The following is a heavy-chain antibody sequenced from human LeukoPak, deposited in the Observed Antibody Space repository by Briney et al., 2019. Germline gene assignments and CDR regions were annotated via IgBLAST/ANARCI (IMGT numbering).Heavy chain of an antibody. V-gene: IGHV1-18*01. D-gene: IGHD2-15*01. CDR1: GYTFSNYV. J-gene: IGHJ4*02. CDR2: ISPYNGNT. CDR3: ARDGLYCSGGSCYPSH. Sequence: ASVKVSCKASGYTFSNYVITWVRPAPGQGLEWMAWISPYNGNTNYAQDLQGRVTMTTDTSTSTAYMELRSLRSDDAAVYYCARDGLYCSGGSCYPSHWGQGTLVTVS.